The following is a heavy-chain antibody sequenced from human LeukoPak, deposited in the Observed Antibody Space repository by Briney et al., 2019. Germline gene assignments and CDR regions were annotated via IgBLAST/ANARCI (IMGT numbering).Heavy chain of an antibody. D-gene: IGHD2-21*01. Sequence: SQTLSLTCTVPGGSISSGSYYWSWIRQPAGKGLEWIGRIYTSGSTNYNSSLKSRVTISVDTSKNQFSLKLSSVTAADTAVYYCARESRVVIAIYGTFDIWGQGTMVTVSS. CDR2: IYTSGST. J-gene: IGHJ3*02. CDR1: GGSISSGSYY. V-gene: IGHV4-61*02. CDR3: ARESRVVIAIYGTFDI.